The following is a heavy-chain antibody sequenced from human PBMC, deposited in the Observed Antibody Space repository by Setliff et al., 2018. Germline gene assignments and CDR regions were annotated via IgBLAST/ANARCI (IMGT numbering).Heavy chain of an antibody. V-gene: IGHV3-48*04. CDR3: AKKEYYYDSSGYSYFDY. D-gene: IGHD3-22*01. CDR1: GFTFSSYS. CDR2: ISSSSSTI. Sequence: GGSLRLSCAASGFTFSSYSMNWVRQAPGKGLEWVSYISSSSSTIYYADSVKGRFTISRDNAKNSLYLQMNSLRAEDTAVYYCAKKEYYYDSSGYSYFDYWGQGTLVTVSS. J-gene: IGHJ4*02.